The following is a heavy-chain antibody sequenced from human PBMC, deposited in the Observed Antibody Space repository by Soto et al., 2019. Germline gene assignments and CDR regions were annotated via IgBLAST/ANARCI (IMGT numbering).Heavy chain of an antibody. CDR3: AREGYDFWSGYYPRYFDL. J-gene: IGHJ2*01. D-gene: IGHD3-3*01. Sequence: GGSLRLSCAASGFTFSSYWMSWVRQAPGKGLEWVANIKQDGSEKYYVDSVKGRFTISRDNAKNSLYLQMNSLRAEDTAVYYCAREGYDFWSGYYPRYFDLWGRGTLVTVSS. CDR1: GFTFSSYW. V-gene: IGHV3-7*01. CDR2: IKQDGSEK.